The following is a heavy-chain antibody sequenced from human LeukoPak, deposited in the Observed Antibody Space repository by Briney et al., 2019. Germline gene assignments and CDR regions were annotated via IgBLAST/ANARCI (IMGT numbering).Heavy chain of an antibody. CDR3: ASLYGSGPKWSDP. D-gene: IGHD3-10*01. CDR2: ISGSGGST. CDR1: GFTFSSYG. J-gene: IGHJ5*02. Sequence: PGGSLRLSCAASGFTFSSYGMSWVRQAPGKGLEWVSAISGSGGSTYYAGSVKGRFIISRDNSKNSLYLQMNSLGAEDTAVYYCASLYGSGPKWSDPWGQGTLVTVSS. V-gene: IGHV3-23*01.